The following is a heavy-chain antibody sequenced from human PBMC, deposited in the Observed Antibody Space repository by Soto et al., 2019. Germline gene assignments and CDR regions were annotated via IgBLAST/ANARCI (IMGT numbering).Heavy chain of an antibody. V-gene: IGHV4-30-4*08. D-gene: IGHD3-22*01. CDR2: IYYSGST. CDR3: ARASSMIVVVPTAYGMDV. J-gene: IGHJ6*02. CDR1: GASISSGGYY. Sequence: SSETLSLTCSVSGASISSGGYYWSWIRQLPGKGLEWIGYIYYSGSTYYNPSLKSRVTISVDTSKNQFSLKLSSVTAADTAVYYCARASSMIVVVPTAYGMDVWGQGTTVTVSS.